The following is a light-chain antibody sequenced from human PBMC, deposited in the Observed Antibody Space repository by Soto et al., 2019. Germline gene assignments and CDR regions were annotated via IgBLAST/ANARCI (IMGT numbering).Light chain of an antibody. J-gene: IGKJ5*01. CDR2: GAS. Sequence: EIVLTQSPGTLSLSPGERATLSCRASQSVSSGYLAWYQQRPGQAPRLLIYGASSRATGIPDRFSGSGSGRDFTLTINRLEPEDFAVYHCQQYGGSPITFGQGKRLEIK. CDR3: QQYGGSPIT. CDR1: QSVSSGY. V-gene: IGKV3-20*01.